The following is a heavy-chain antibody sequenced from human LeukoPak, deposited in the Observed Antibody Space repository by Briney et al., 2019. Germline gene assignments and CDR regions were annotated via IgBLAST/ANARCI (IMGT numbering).Heavy chain of an antibody. CDR2: INPSGGST. CDR1: GYTLTELC. CDR3: AVPYQGGFDY. D-gene: IGHD2-2*01. V-gene: IGHV1-46*01. J-gene: IGHJ4*02. Sequence: ASVKVSCKVSGYTLTELCIHWVRQAPGQGLEWMGIINPSGGSTSYAQKFQGRVTMTRDTSTSTVYMELSSLRSEDTAVYYCAVPYQGGFDYWGQGTLVTVSS.